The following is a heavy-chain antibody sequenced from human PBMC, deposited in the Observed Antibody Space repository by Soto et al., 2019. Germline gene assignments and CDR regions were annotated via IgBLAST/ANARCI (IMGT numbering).Heavy chain of an antibody. CDR3: ARGQLAHDAFDI. CDR2: IKQEGSEK. CDR1: GFTFSSYW. V-gene: IGHV3-7*01. D-gene: IGHD6-13*01. J-gene: IGHJ3*02. Sequence: GGSLRLSCAASGFTFSSYWLSWVRQAPGKGLEWVANIKQEGSEKYYVDSVKGRFTISRDNAKNSLYLQMNSLRAEDTAVYYCARGQLAHDAFDIWGQGTMVTVSS.